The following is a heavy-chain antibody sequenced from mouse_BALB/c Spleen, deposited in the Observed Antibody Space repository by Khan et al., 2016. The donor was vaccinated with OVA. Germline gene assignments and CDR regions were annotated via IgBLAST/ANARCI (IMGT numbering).Heavy chain of an antibody. D-gene: IGHD1-3*01. CDR2: IWAGGIT. CDR1: GFSLTSYG. Sequence: VQLVESGPGLLALSQSLSITCTVLGFSLTSYGLHWVRQPPGKGLDWLGVIWAGGITNYNSALMSRLSISKDNSKSQVFLKMNSLQTDDTAMYYCARLEDIWGQGTTLTVSS. V-gene: IGHV2-9*02. CDR3: ARLEDI. J-gene: IGHJ2*01.